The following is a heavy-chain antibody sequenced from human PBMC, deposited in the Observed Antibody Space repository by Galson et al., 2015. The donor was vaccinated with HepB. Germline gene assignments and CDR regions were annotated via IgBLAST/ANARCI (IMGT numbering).Heavy chain of an antibody. CDR2: IYYSGSA. CDR1: GGSISSYY. CDR3: ARIGLGSYLWFDP. Sequence: TLSLTCTVSGGSISSYYWSWIRQPPGKGLEWIGYIYYSGSANYNPSLKSRVTISVDTSKNQFSLKLSSVTAADTAVYYCARIGLGSYLWFDPWGQGTLVTVSS. J-gene: IGHJ5*02. V-gene: IGHV4-59*01. D-gene: IGHD3-10*01.